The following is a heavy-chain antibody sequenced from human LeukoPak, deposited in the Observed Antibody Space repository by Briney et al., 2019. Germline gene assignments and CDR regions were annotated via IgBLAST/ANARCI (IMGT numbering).Heavy chain of an antibody. D-gene: IGHD4-11*01. CDR1: GGSISSSSYY. CDR2: IYYSGST. J-gene: IGHJ5*02. V-gene: IGHV4-39*01. Sequence: PSETLSLTCTVSGGSISSSSYYWGWIRQPPGKGLEWIGSIYYSGSTYYNPSLKSRVTISVDTSKNQFSLKLSSVTAADTAVYYCATSYSNYVRGFDPWGQGTLVTVSS. CDR3: ATSYSNYVRGFDP.